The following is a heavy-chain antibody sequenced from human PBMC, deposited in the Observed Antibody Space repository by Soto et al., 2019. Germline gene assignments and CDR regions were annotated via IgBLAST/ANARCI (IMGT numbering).Heavy chain of an antibody. V-gene: IGHV1-3*01. Sequence: QVQLVQSGAEVKKPGASVKVSCKASGYTFTSYAMHWVRQAPGQRLEWMGWINAGNGNTKYSQKFQGRVTITRDTSASTAYMKLSSLRSEDTSVYYCARYGDCSSTSCYAPDAFDIWGQGTMVTVSS. CDR2: INAGNGNT. D-gene: IGHD2-2*01. CDR3: ARYGDCSSTSCYAPDAFDI. J-gene: IGHJ3*02. CDR1: GYTFTSYA.